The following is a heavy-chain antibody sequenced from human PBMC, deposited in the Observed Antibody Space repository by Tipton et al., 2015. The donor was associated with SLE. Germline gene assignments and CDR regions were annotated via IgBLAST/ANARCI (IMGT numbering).Heavy chain of an antibody. J-gene: IGHJ6*03. V-gene: IGHV4-61*01. D-gene: IGHD3-10*01. CDR1: GVSISSGSYY. Sequence: TLSLTCTVSGVSISSGSYYWTWIRQPPGKGLEWLGYVYSSGSSDYNPSLSSRVTISLDTSKNQFSLRLNSATAADTAVYYCARESRDDYYMDVWGKGTTVTVS. CDR3: ARESRDDYYMDV. CDR2: VYSSGSS.